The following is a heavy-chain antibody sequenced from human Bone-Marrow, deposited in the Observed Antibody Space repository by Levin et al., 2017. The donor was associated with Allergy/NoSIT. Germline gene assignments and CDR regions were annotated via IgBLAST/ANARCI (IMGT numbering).Heavy chain of an antibody. V-gene: IGHV1-18*01. J-gene: IGHJ6*04. CDR2: VSAYSGNT. Sequence: TWVRQAPGQGLEWMGWVSAYSGNTNYALNLQDRVTMTTDTATNTAYMLLTSLRSDDTAIYYCARGHFPYYYYGMDVWGEGTTVVVSS. CDR3: ARGHFPYYYYGMDV.